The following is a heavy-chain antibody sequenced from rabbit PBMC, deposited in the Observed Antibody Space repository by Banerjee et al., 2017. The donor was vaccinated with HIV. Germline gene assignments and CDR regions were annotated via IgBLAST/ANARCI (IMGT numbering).Heavy chain of an antibody. CDR1: GIDFSTYYY. J-gene: IGHJ4*01. V-gene: IGHV1S45*01. Sequence: QQQLEESGGGLVKPGGTLTLTCKASGIDFSTYYYYMCWVRQAPGKGLEWIACIYAGSSGSTYYASWAKGRFTISKTSSTTVTLQMTSLTAADTATYFCARSYTYGYIGYGYGLWGPGTLVTVS. D-gene: IGHD6-1*01. CDR2: IYAGSSGST. CDR3: ARSYTYGYIGYGYGL.